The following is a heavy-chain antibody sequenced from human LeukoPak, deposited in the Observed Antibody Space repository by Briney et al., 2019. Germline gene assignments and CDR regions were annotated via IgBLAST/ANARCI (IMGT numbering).Heavy chain of an antibody. CDR2: IYYSGST. Sequence: SETLSLTCTVSGGSISSSNYYWGWIRQPPGKGLEWIGSIYYSGSTYYNPSLKSRVTISVDTSKNQFSLKVRSVTAADAAVYYCGRQWLRLTNWFDPWGQGTLVTVSS. CDR1: GGSISSSNYY. CDR3: GRQWLRLTNWFDP. V-gene: IGHV4-39*01. J-gene: IGHJ5*02. D-gene: IGHD5-12*01.